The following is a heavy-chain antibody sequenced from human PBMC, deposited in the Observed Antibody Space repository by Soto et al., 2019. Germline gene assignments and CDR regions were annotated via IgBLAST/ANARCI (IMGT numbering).Heavy chain of an antibody. CDR1: GFTFRDYA. Sequence: EVQLLESGGGLEQPGGSLRLSCAASGFTFRDYAMSWVRQAPGKGLEWVTTITGSSSNLYYSDSVKGRFAISVDNSKNTLYLQMDSLTAEDTAVYYCAKGGAVYGLLTHDYWGQGTLVTVSS. CDR2: ITGSSSNL. CDR3: AKGGAVYGLLTHDY. J-gene: IGHJ4*02. V-gene: IGHV3-23*01. D-gene: IGHD3-9*01.